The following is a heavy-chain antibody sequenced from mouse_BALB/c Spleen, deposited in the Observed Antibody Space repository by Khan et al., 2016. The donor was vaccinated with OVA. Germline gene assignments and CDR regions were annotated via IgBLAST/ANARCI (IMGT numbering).Heavy chain of an antibody. CDR1: GYTFTNYG. CDR2: INTYTGET. J-gene: IGHJ3*01. Sequence: QIQLVQSGPELKKPGEIVKISCKASGYTFTNYGMNWVKQAPGKGLKWMGWINTYTGETTYADDFKGRFAFSLETSASTVYLQINSLRNEDTATYFCVKGDDYDGTYWGQGTLITVS. V-gene: IGHV9-3-1*01. CDR3: VKGDDYDGTY. D-gene: IGHD2-4*01.